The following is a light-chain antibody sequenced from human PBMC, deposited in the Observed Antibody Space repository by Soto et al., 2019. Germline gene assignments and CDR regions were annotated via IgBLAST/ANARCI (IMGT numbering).Light chain of an antibody. CDR1: QGIRSG. CDR2: AAS. CDR3: LQHNTCPLT. V-gene: IGKV1-17*01. J-gene: IGKJ4*01. Sequence: DIQMTQSQSSLSASVGDRVTITCRASQGIRSGLGLYQKKPGKAPKRLIDAASSLQSGVPSRFSGSGSGTEFTLTISSLQPEDFATYYCLQHNTCPLTFGGGTKVDIK.